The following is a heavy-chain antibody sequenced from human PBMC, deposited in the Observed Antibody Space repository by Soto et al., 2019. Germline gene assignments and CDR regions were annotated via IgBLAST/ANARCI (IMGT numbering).Heavy chain of an antibody. CDR3: ARAMGPSSFDY. CDR1: GGTFSSYT. CDR2: IIPILGIA. V-gene: IGHV1-69*02. J-gene: IGHJ4*02. Sequence: GASVKVSCKASGGTFSSYTISWVRQAPGQGLEWMGRIIPILGIANYAQKFQGRVTITADKSTSTAYMELSSLRSEDTAVYYCARAMGPSSFDYWGQGTLVTVSS.